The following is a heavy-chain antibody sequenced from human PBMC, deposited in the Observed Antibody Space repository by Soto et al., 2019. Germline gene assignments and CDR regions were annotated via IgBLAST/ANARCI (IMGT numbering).Heavy chain of an antibody. CDR1: GYTFTSYD. CDR3: ARVDYGVPSDAFDI. V-gene: IGHV1-8*01. D-gene: IGHD4-17*01. Sequence: ASVKVSCKASGYTFTSYDINWVRQATGQGLEWMGWMNPNSGNTGYAQKFQGRVTMTRNTSISTAYMELSSLRSEDTAVYYCARVDYGVPSDAFDIWGQGTMVTVSS. J-gene: IGHJ3*02. CDR2: MNPNSGNT.